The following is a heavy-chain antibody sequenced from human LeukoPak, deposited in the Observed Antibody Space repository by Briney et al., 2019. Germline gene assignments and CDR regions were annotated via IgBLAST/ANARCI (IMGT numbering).Heavy chain of an antibody. Sequence: ASVKVSCKASGYTFTSSYDINWVRQAPGQGLEWMGWMNPYSGITGYPQKLQGRVTMTTDTSTSTAYMELRSLRSDDTAVYYCARVVGEVTDRHPPAAEYYFDYWGQGTLVTVSP. D-gene: IGHD2-21*02. J-gene: IGHJ4*02. CDR2: MNPYSGIT. V-gene: IGHV1-18*01. CDR3: ARVVGEVTDRHPPAAEYYFDY. CDR1: GYTFTSSYD.